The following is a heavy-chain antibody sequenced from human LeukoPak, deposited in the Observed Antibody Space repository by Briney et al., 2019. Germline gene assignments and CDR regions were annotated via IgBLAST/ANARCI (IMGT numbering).Heavy chain of an antibody. CDR1: GDSVSRNSAA. CDR2: TYYRSKWYN. CDR3: ARDGGRIAAAPPLDY. D-gene: IGHD6-13*01. J-gene: IGHJ4*02. Sequence: QTLSLTCAISGDSVSRNSAAWNWIRQSPSRGLEWLGRTYYRSKWYNDYALSVKSRITINPDTSKNQFSLQLNSVTPEDTAVYYCARDGGRIAAAPPLDYWGQGTLVTVSS. V-gene: IGHV6-1*01.